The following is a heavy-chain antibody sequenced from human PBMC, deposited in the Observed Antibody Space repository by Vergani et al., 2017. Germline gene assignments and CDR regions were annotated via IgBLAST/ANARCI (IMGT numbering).Heavy chain of an antibody. CDR1: GGTFSSYA. Sequence: QVQLVQSGAEVKKPGSSVKVSCKASGGTFSSYAISWVRQAPGQGLEWMGRIIPIFGTANYAQKFQGRVTITADESTSTAYMELSSLRSEDTAVYYCAWGVVVAATREDWFDPWGQGTLVTVSS. D-gene: IGHD2-15*01. CDR3: AWGVVVAATREDWFDP. V-gene: IGHV1-69*13. J-gene: IGHJ5*02. CDR2: IIPIFGTA.